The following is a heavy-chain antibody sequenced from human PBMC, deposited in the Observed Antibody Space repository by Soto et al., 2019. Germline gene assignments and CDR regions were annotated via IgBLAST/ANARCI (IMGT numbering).Heavy chain of an antibody. D-gene: IGHD3-9*01. J-gene: IGHJ6*02. CDR3: ARGDSDILTGYDYYYGMDV. V-gene: IGHV1-18*04. CDR2: ISAYNGNT. CDR1: GYTFTSYG. Sequence: ASVKVSCKASGYTFTSYGISWVRQAPGQGLEWMGWISAYNGNTNYAQKLQGRVTMTTDTSTSTAYMELRSLRSDDTAVYYCARGDSDILTGYDYYYGMDVWGQGTTVTVSS.